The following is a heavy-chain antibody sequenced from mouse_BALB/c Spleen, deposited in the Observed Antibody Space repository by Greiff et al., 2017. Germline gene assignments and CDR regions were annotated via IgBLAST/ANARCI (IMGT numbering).Heavy chain of an antibody. CDR2: INSNGGST. Sequence: EVHLVESGGGLVQPGGSLKLSCAASGFTFSSYGMSWVRQTPDKRLELVATINSNGGSTYYPDSVKGRFTISRDNAKNTLYLQMSSLKSEDTAMYYCARDLLRYAMDYWGQGTSVTVSS. CDR1: GFTFSSYG. D-gene: IGHD1-1*01. CDR3: ARDLLRYAMDY. J-gene: IGHJ4*01. V-gene: IGHV5-6-3*01.